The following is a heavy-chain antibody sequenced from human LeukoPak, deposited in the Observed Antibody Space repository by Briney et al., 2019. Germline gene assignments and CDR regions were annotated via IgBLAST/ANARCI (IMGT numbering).Heavy chain of an antibody. CDR1: GFTFSSYG. CDR3: AKHPSPVFGGGSYFED. V-gene: IGHV3-23*01. CDR2: ISGSGVNT. J-gene: IGHJ4*02. D-gene: IGHD3-16*01. Sequence: GGSLRLSCAASGFTFSSYGMTWVRQAPGKGLEWVSTISGSGVNTDYADSVKGRFTISRDNSKNTLYLQMNSLTAEDTAVYYCAKHPSPVFGGGSYFEDWGQGTLVTVSS.